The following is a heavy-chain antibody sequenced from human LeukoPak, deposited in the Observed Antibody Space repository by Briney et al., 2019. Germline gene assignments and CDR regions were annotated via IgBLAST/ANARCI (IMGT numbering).Heavy chain of an antibody. CDR2: MNPNSGNT. V-gene: IGHV1-8*01. CDR3: ARKGRNSSGWSPFDY. J-gene: IGHJ4*02. D-gene: IGHD6-19*01. Sequence: GASVKVSCTASGYTFTSYDINWVRQATGQGLEWMGWMNPNSGNTGYAQKFQGRVTMTRNSSITTAYMELSSLRSEDTAVYFCARKGRNSSGWSPFDYWGQGTLVTVSS. CDR1: GYTFTSYD.